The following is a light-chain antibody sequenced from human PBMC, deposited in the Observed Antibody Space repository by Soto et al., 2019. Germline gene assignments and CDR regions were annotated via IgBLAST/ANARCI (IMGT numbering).Light chain of an antibody. Sequence: SPGTLSLSPGERATLSCGGSQSVSTGHLAWYQQKPGQAPRLLIYGVSSRVTVIPDWFSGSGSGTDFTLTINRREPEDFAVYSCHVYDASTTFGHGTRREIK. V-gene: IGKV3-20*01. CDR2: GVS. CDR3: HVYDASTT. CDR1: QSVSTGH. J-gene: IGKJ5*01.